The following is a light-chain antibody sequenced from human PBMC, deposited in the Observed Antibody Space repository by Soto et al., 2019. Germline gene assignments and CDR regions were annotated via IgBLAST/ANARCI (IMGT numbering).Light chain of an antibody. J-gene: IGKJ4*01. CDR1: HSISTW. CDR2: DAS. Sequence: DIQMTQSPSTLSASVGDRVTITCRASHSISTWLAWYQQKPGKAPKLLIYDASSLESGLPSRFSGSGSGTEFTLTISSLQPDDFAAYYCQQYNSYLLTFGGGTKVEIK. V-gene: IGKV1-5*01. CDR3: QQYNSYLLT.